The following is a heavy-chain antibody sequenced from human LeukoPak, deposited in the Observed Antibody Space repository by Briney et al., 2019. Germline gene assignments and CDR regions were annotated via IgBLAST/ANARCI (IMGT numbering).Heavy chain of an antibody. J-gene: IGHJ6*02. CDR3: AREIRAVAGSESYYGMDV. Sequence: ASVKVSCKASGSSFANYYIHWVRQAPGQGLEYMGWINPKTGGTFRSQKFQDRFTVAGDTSISTAYLELTWLTSDDTAVYYCAREIRAVAGSESYYGMDVWGQGTTVTVSS. CDR1: GSSFANYY. CDR2: INPKTGGT. D-gene: IGHD6-19*01. V-gene: IGHV1-2*02.